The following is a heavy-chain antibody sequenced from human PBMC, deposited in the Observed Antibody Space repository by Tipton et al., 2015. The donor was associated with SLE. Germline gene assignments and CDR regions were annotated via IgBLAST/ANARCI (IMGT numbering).Heavy chain of an antibody. Sequence: QLVQSGAEVKKPGASVKISCKASGYTFTSYFMHWVRQAPGQGLEWMGIINPSGSNTNYAQKFQGRVTMTTDTSTSTVYMELSSLRSEDTAVYYCARSFTLVRGRPDYWGQGTLVTVSS. CDR3: ARSFTLVRGRPDY. D-gene: IGHD3-10*01. J-gene: IGHJ4*02. CDR2: INPSGSNT. CDR1: GYTFTSYF. V-gene: IGHV1-46*01.